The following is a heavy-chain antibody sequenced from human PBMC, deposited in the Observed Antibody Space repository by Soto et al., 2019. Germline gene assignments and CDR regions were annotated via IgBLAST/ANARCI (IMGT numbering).Heavy chain of an antibody. Sequence: GGSLRLSCTASGFTFGDYPMNWVRQAPGKGLEWVGFITSKVSGGTTEYAASVQGRFTISRDDSKSIAYLQMNSLKTEDTAMYYCTRDISTTLNWFDPWGQGTLVTVSS. CDR2: ITSKVSGGTT. CDR3: TRDISTTLNWFDP. CDR1: GFTFGDYP. V-gene: IGHV3-49*04. D-gene: IGHD1-26*01. J-gene: IGHJ5*02.